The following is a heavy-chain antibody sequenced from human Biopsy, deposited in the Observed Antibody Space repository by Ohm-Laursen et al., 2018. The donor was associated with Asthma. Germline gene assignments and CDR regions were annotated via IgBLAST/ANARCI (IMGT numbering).Heavy chain of an antibody. D-gene: IGHD4-17*01. CDR1: GYSLTDLS. CDR3: ASDFPKDYVRYNFQF. V-gene: IGHV1-24*01. CDR2: HDHEEGGT. J-gene: IGHJ4*02. Sequence: GASVKVSCKISGYSLTDLSMHWVRQAPGQGIEWMGGHDHEEGGTVNARRFQGRVTMTEDTSTDTAYTELSSLSSDDTAVYYCASDFPKDYVRYNFQFWGQGTLVTVSS.